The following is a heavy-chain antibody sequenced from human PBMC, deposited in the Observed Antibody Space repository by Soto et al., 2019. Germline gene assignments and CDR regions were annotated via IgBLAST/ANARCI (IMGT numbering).Heavy chain of an antibody. V-gene: IGHV4-61*01. Sequence: QVHLQESGPGLVKPSETLSLTCTVSGGSVSTGSYYWTWIRQPPGKGLEWIGHIYYSGSTNYNPSLKSRVTISPDTSRNQFSLKLSAVTAADTALYYCAREYHPWGQGTLVTVSS. J-gene: IGHJ5*02. CDR1: GGSVSTGSYY. CDR3: AREYHP. CDR2: IYYSGST. D-gene: IGHD2-2*02.